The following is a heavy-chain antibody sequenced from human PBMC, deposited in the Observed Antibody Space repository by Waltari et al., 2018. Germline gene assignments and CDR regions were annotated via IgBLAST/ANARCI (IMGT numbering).Heavy chain of an antibody. Sequence: QVQLQQWGAGLLKPSETLSLTCAVYGGSFSGYYWSWIRQPPGKGLEWIGEINHSVNTNTDPSLKSRVTISVDTSKNQFALKLSSVTAADTAVYYCARYRTRQTYYYDSSGPSVGYYFDYWGQGTLVTVSS. CDR3: ARYRTRQTYYYDSSGPSVGYYFDY. CDR2: INHSVNT. V-gene: IGHV4-34*01. CDR1: GGSFSGYY. J-gene: IGHJ4*02. D-gene: IGHD3-22*01.